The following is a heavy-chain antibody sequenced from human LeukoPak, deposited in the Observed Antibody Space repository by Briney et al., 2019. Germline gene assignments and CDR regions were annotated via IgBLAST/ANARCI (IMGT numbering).Heavy chain of an antibody. CDR2: ISSSGSTI. V-gene: IGHV3-11*01. J-gene: IGHJ6*02. CDR1: GFTFSDYY. Sequence: GSPRLSCAASGFTFSDYYMSWIRQAPGKGLEWVSYISSSGSTIYYADSVKGRFTISRDNAKNSLYLQMNSLRAEDTAVYYCARDTSYYCSSTSCYFGAYYYYGMDVWGQGTTVTVSS. D-gene: IGHD2-2*01. CDR3: ARDTSYYCSSTSCYFGAYYYYGMDV.